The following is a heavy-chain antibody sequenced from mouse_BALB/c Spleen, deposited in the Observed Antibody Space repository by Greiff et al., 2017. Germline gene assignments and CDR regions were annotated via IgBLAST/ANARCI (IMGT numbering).Heavy chain of an antibody. D-gene: IGHD4-1*01. CDR1: GFTFSSFG. V-gene: IGHV5-17*02. CDR2: ISSGSSTI. J-gene: IGHJ3*01. Sequence: EVKLVESGGGLVQPGGSRKLSCAASGFTFSSFGMHWVRQAPEKGLEWVAYISSGSSTIYYADTVKGRFTISRDNPKNTLFLQMTSLRSEDTAMYYCARPPLTGTGFAYWGQGTLVTVSA. CDR3: ARPPLTGTGFAY.